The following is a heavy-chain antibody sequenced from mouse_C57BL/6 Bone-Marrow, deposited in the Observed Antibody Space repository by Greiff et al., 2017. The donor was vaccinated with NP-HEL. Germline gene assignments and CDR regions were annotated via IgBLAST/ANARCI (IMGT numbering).Heavy chain of an antibody. CDR2: ISSGSSTI. CDR3: ARLWVGRTSFDY. CDR1: GFTFSDYG. Sequence: EVKLVESGGGLVKPGGSLKLSCAASGFTFSDYGMHWVRQAPEKGLEWVAYISSGSSTIYYADTVKGRFTISRDNAKNTLFLQMTRLRSEDTAMYYCARLWVGRTSFDYWGQGTTLTVSS. V-gene: IGHV5-17*01. J-gene: IGHJ2*01. D-gene: IGHD4-1*01.